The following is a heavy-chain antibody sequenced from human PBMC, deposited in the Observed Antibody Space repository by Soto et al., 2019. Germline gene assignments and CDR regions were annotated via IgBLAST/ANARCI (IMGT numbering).Heavy chain of an antibody. CDR3: AKEMIEYVRANLDGYYFDY. J-gene: IGHJ4*02. Sequence: HPGGSLRLSCAASGFTFSSYAMSWVRQAPGKGLEWVSAISGSGGSTYYADSVKGRFTISRDNSKNTLYLQMNSLRAEDTAVYYCAKEMIEYVRANLDGYYFDYWGQGTLVTVSS. D-gene: IGHD3-16*01. V-gene: IGHV3-23*01. CDR1: GFTFSSYA. CDR2: ISGSGGST.